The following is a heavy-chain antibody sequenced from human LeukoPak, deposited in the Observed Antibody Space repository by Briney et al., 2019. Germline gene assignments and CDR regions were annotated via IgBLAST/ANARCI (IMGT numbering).Heavy chain of an antibody. V-gene: IGHV3-33*08. CDR2: IWYDGSNK. Sequence: LSLTCTVSGGSISSGGYYWSWIRQHPGKGLEWVAVIWYDGSNKYYADSVKGRFTISRDNSKNTLYLQMNSLRAEDTAVYYCARGLWFGESTRPFDYWGQGTLVTVSS. CDR1: GGSISSGGYY. CDR3: ARGLWFGESTRPFDY. D-gene: IGHD3-10*01. J-gene: IGHJ4*02.